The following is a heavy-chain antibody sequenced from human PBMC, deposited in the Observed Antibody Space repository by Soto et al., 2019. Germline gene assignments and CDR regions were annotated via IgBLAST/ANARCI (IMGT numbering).Heavy chain of an antibody. V-gene: IGHV1-69*18. J-gene: IGHJ4*02. CDR3: AKDGSWDGGGGES. Sequence: QVQLVQSGAELKKPGSSVKVSCSASGVTFSSYAFTWVRQAPGQGLEWMGNIIPVFRTSNYAQGFQGRLTISADESTNTIYMALSSLRSEDTAVYFFAKDGSWDGGGGESWGQGTLVIVSS. CDR1: GVTFSSYA. CDR2: IIPVFRTS. D-gene: IGHD3-16*01.